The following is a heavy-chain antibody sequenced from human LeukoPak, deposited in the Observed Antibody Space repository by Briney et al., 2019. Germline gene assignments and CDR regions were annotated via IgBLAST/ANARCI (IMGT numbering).Heavy chain of an antibody. CDR3: AREGGGPRWLDP. CDR2: FYYNGRT. D-gene: IGHD6-25*01. V-gene: IGHV4-30-4*01. CDR1: GGSMISADTY. Sequence: SETLSLTCTVSGGSMISADTYWTWIRQSPGKGLEWIGCFYYNGRTYYNPSLKSRVTISGDTSKNQFSLKLSSVTAADTAVYYCAREGGGPRWLDPWGQGTLVTVSS. J-gene: IGHJ5*02.